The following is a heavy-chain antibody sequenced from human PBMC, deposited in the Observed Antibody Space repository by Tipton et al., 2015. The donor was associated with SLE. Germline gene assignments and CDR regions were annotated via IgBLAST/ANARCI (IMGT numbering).Heavy chain of an antibody. V-gene: IGHV4-59*12. CDR2: IYYSGST. CDR3: ARFYCGGDCYPLDY. D-gene: IGHD2-21*01. CDR1: GGSISSYY. Sequence: TLSLTCTVSGGSISSYYWSWIRQPPGKGLEWIGYIYYSGSTNYNPSLKSRVTISVDTSKNQFSLKLSSVTAADTAMYYCARFYCGGDCYPLDYWGQGTLITVSS. J-gene: IGHJ4*02.